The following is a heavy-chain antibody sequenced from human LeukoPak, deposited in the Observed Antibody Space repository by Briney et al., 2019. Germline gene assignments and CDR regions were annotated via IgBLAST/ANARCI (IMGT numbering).Heavy chain of an antibody. D-gene: IGHD2-15*01. Sequence: SETLSLTCAVYGGSFSGYYWSWIRQPPGKGLEWIGEINHSGSTNYNPSLKSRVTISVDTSKNQFSLKLSSVTAADTAVYYCARDLGGSGGSCHDYWGQGTLVTVSS. CDR1: GGSFSGYY. CDR2: INHSGST. J-gene: IGHJ4*02. V-gene: IGHV4-34*01. CDR3: ARDLGGSGGSCHDY.